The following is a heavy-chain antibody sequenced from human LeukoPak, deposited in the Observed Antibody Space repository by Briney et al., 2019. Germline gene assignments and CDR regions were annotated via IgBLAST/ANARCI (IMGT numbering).Heavy chain of an antibody. Sequence: SETLSLTCTASGGSISSGGYYWSWIRQHPGKGLEWIGYIYYSGSTYYNPSLKSRVTISVDTSKNQFSLKLSSVTAADTAVYYCASGSSSPATDLYYYGMDVWGQGTTVTVSS. J-gene: IGHJ6*02. CDR3: ASGSSSPATDLYYYGMDV. V-gene: IGHV4-31*03. D-gene: IGHD6-13*01. CDR1: GGSISSGGYY. CDR2: IYYSGST.